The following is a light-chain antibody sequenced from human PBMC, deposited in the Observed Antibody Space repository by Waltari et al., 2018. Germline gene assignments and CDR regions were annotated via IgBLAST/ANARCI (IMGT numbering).Light chain of an antibody. V-gene: IGKV4-1*01. CDR2: WAS. CDR3: QQYYSTPPYT. J-gene: IGKJ2*01. CDR1: QSVLYSSTNKNY. Sequence: DIVMTQSPDSLAVSLGERATINCKSSQSVLYSSTNKNYLAWYPQKPGQPPKLLIYWASTRESGVPDRFSGSGSGTDFTLTISSLQAEDVAVYYCQQYYSTPPYTFGQGTKLEIK.